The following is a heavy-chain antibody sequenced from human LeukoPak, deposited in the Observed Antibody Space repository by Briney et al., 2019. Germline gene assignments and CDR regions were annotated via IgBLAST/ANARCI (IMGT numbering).Heavy chain of an antibody. D-gene: IGHD2-21*02. CDR3: ATACGGDCYGPYYYGMDV. Sequence: GGSLRLSCAASGFTFSSYSMNWVRQAPGKGLEWVSSISSSGSTIYYADSVKGRFTISRDNAKNSLYLQMNSLRAEDTAVYYCATACGGDCYGPYYYGMDVWGQGTTVTVSS. V-gene: IGHV3-21*04. CDR2: ISSSGSTI. J-gene: IGHJ6*02. CDR1: GFTFSSYS.